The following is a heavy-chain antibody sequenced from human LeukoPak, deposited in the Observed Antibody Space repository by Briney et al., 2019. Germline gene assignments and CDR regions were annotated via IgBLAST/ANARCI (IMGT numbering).Heavy chain of an antibody. D-gene: IGHD5-12*01. CDR2: ISWNSGSI. CDR1: GFTFDDYA. CDR3: AKDIGRGYSGYDWYFPDAFDI. J-gene: IGHJ3*02. Sequence: GGSLRLSCAASGFTFDDYAMHWVRQAPGKGLEWVSGISWNSGSIGYADSVKGRFTISRDNAKNSLYLQMNSLRAEDTALYYCAKDIGRGYSGYDWYFPDAFDIWGQGTMVTVSS. V-gene: IGHV3-9*01.